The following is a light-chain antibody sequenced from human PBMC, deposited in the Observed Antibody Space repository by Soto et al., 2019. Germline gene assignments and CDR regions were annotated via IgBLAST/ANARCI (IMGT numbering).Light chain of an antibody. V-gene: IGKV3-20*01. J-gene: IGKJ5*01. Sequence: EIVMTQSPASRSQPPGXRATLCCKASQSVSILLAWYQQKPGQAPRLLIYDASNRATGIPARFSGSGSGTDFTLTISRLEPEDFAVYYCQQYGSSLSITFGQGTRLEIK. CDR1: QSVSIL. CDR2: DAS. CDR3: QQYGSSLSIT.